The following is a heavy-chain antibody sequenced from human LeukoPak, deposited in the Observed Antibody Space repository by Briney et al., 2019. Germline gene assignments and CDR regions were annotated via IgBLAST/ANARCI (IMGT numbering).Heavy chain of an antibody. Sequence: ASVKVSCKASGYTFTSYGISWVRQAPGQGLEWMGWISAYNGNTNYAQKLQGRVTMTTDTSTSTAYMELRSLRSDDTAVYYCARVKARVAIVVVPADWFDPWGQGTLVTVSS. CDR2: ISAYNGNT. D-gene: IGHD2-2*01. J-gene: IGHJ5*02. V-gene: IGHV1-18*04. CDR1: GYTFTSYG. CDR3: ARVKARVAIVVVPADWFDP.